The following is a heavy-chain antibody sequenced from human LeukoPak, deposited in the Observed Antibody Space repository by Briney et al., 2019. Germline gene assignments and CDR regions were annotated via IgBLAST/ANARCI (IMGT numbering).Heavy chain of an antibody. D-gene: IGHD2-2*03. CDR2: IYYSGST. CDR1: GGSISSGDYY. Sequence: PSQTLSLTCTVSGGSISSGDYYWSWIRQPPGKGLEWIGYIYYSGSTYYNPSLKSRVTISVDTSKNQFSLKLSSVTAADRAVYYCARGLGYCSSTSCYFYWFDPWGQGTLVTVSS. CDR3: ARGLGYCSSTSCYFYWFDP. J-gene: IGHJ5*02. V-gene: IGHV4-30-4*08.